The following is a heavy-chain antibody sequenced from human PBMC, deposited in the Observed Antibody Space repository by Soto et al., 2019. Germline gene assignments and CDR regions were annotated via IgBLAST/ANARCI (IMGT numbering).Heavy chain of an antibody. CDR3: ARFSSGTKNWFDP. V-gene: IGHV4-31*03. Sequence: TSETLSLTCTVSGGSISSGGYYWSWIRQHPGKGLEWIGYIYYSGSTYYNPSLKSRVTISVDTSKNQFSLKLSSVTAADTAVYYCARFSSGTKNWFDPWGQGTLVTVSS. J-gene: IGHJ5*02. CDR2: IYYSGST. CDR1: GGSISSGGYY. D-gene: IGHD3-22*01.